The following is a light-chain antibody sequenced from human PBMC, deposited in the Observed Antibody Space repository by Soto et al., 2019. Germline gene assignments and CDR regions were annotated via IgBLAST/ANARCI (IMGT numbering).Light chain of an antibody. Sequence: QSALTQPASVSGSPGQSITISCTGTSSDVGAYNYDSWYQQYPGEAPKVIIYDVSHRSAGVSNRFSGSKSGNTASLTISGLQTQDEADYYCSSYTSATTYVFGTGTKVTVL. CDR2: DVS. V-gene: IGLV2-14*01. J-gene: IGLJ1*01. CDR1: SSDVGAYNY. CDR3: SSYTSATTYV.